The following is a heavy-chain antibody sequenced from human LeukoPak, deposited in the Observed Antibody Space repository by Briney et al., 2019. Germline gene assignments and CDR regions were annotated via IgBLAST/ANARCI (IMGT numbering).Heavy chain of an antibody. V-gene: IGHV4-34*01. J-gene: IGHJ4*02. CDR1: GGSFSGYY. D-gene: IGHD3-22*01. CDR2: INHSGST. CDR3: AGAKYYYDSSYGY. Sequence: SETLSLTCAVYGGSFSGYYWSWIRQPPGKGLEWIGEINHSGSTNYNPSLKSRVTISVDTSKNQFSLKLSSVTAADTAVYYCAGAKYYYDSSYGYWGQGTLVTVSS.